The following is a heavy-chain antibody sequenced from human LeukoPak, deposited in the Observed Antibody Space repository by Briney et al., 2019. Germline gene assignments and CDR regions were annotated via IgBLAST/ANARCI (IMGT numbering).Heavy chain of an antibody. CDR3: ARDHGNGAGSDY. J-gene: IGHJ4*02. CDR1: GFTFSSYG. Sequence: GGSLRLSCEASGFTFSSYGMHWVRQAPGKGLEWVAVIWYDGSNKYYADSVKGRFTISRDNSKNTLYLQMNSLRAEDTAVYYCARDHGNGAGSDYWGQGTLVTVSS. CDR2: IWYDGSNK. D-gene: IGHD1-1*01. V-gene: IGHV3-33*01.